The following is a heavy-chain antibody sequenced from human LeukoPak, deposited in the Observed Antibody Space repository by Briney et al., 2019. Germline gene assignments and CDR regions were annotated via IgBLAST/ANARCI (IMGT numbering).Heavy chain of an antibody. J-gene: IGHJ6*02. CDR2: IYYSGTT. D-gene: IGHD2-15*01. Sequence: SETLSLTCTVSGGSISSYYWSWIRQPPGKGLGWIGSIYYSGTTYYNPSLKSRVTISVDTSRNQFSLKLSSVTAADTAVYYCARERRYCSGGRCYGMDVWGQGTTVIVSS. CDR1: GGSISSYY. CDR3: ARERRYCSGGRCYGMDV. V-gene: IGHV4-59*12.